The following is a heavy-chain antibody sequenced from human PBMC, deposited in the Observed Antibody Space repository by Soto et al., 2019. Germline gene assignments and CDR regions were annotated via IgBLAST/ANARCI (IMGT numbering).Heavy chain of an antibody. Sequence: SXTLSLTCAISGDSVSNNDAAWNWIRQSPSRGLEWLGRTYHRSKWYNDYAVSLKSRITINPDTSKNQFSLQLNSVTPEDTAVYYCSRGATFNLDVWGQGTTVTVSS. CDR2: TYHRSKWYN. V-gene: IGHV6-1*01. CDR3: SRGATFNLDV. CDR1: GDSVSNNDAA. J-gene: IGHJ6*02. D-gene: IGHD1-26*01.